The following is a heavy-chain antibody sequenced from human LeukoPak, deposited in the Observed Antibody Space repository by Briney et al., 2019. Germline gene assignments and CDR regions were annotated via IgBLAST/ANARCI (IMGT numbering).Heavy chain of an antibody. Sequence: ASVKVSCKASGYTFTSYYMHWVRQAPGQGLEWMGIINPSGGSTSYAQKFQGRVTMTRDTSTSTVYMELSSLRSEDTAVYYCARGRRIAVARYYYMDVWGKGTTVTVSS. CDR1: GYTFTSYY. CDR3: ARGRRIAVARYYYMDV. CDR2: INPSGGST. V-gene: IGHV1-46*01. D-gene: IGHD6-19*01. J-gene: IGHJ6*03.